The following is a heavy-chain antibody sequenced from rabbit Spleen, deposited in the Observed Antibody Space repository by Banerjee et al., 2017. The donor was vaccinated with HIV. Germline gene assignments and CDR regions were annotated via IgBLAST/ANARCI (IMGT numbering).Heavy chain of an antibody. CDR3: ARDLVGVIGWNFYL. CDR1: GIDFSSYYY. CDR2: IDTGDGNT. J-gene: IGHJ4*01. V-gene: IGHV1S40*01. D-gene: IGHD1-1*01. Sequence: QSLEESGGDLVKPGASLTLTCTASGIDFSSYYYICWVRQAPGKGPEWIACIDTGDGNTYYASWAKGRFTISKTSSTTVTLQMTSLAAADTATYFCARDLVGVIGWNFYLWGPGTLVTVS.